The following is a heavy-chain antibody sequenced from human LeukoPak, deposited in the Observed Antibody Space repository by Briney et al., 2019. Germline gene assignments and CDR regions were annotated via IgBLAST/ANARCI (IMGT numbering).Heavy chain of an antibody. CDR2: ISGSGGST. CDR3: AKDRGSSWYRLVY. J-gene: IGHJ4*02. CDR1: GFTFSSYA. D-gene: IGHD6-13*01. Sequence: GGSLRLSCAASGFTFSSYAMSWVRQAPGKGLEWVSAISGSGGSTYYADSVKGPFTISRDNSKNTLYLQMNSLRAEDTAVYYCAKDRGSSWYRLVYWGQGTLVTVSS. V-gene: IGHV3-23*01.